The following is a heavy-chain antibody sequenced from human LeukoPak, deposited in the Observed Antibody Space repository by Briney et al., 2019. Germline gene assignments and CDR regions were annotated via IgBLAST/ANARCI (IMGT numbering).Heavy chain of an antibody. V-gene: IGHV4-39*07. Sequence: SETLSLTCTVSGDSIRSNNYYWGWIRQPPGKGLEWIGSIYDTGSTFYNPSLKSRVTISVDTSKNQFSLKLSSVTAADTAVYYCARVVRFLEWLLDYWGQGTLVTVSS. D-gene: IGHD3-3*01. CDR1: GDSIRSNNYY. J-gene: IGHJ4*02. CDR3: ARVVRFLEWLLDY. CDR2: IYDTGST.